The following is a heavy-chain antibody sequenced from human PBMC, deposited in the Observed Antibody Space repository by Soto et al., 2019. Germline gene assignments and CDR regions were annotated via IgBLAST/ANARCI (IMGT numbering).Heavy chain of an antibody. Sequence: EVQLVESGGGLVKPGGSLRLSCAASGFTFSSYSMNWVRQAPGKGLGWVSSISSSRSYIYYADSVQGRCTISRDYAKNALYLQMNSRRAADTAVYCCAREEVVAATPFDYWGRGTLVTVSS. V-gene: IGHV3-21*01. CDR3: AREEVVAATPFDY. CDR1: GFTFSSYS. J-gene: IGHJ4*02. D-gene: IGHD2-15*01. CDR2: ISSSRSYI.